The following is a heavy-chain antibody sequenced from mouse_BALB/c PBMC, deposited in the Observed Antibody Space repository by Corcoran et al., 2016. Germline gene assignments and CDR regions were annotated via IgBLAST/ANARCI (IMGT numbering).Heavy chain of an antibody. J-gene: IGHJ4*01. CDR2: INTYTGEP. CDR3: AREPLAMDY. V-gene: IGHV9-1*02. CDR1: GYTFTNYG. Sequence: QIQLVESGPELKKPGETVKISCKASGYTFTNYGMNWVKQAPGKGLKWMGWINTYTGEPTYADDFKGRFAFSLETSASTAYLQINNLKNEDMATYFCAREPLAMDYWGQGTSVTVSS.